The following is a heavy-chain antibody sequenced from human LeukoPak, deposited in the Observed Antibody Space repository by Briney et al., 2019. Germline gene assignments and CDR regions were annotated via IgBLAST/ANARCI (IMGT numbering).Heavy chain of an antibody. CDR2: ISAYNGNT. V-gene: IGHV1-18*01. CDR3: ARVRFGELFSPLY. J-gene: IGHJ4*02. CDR1: GYTFTSYG. Sequence: ASVKVSCKASGYTFTSYGISWVRQAPGQGLEWMGWISAYNGNTSYAQKLQGRVTMTRDTSISTAYMELSRLRSDDTAVYYCARVRFGELFSPLYWGQGTLVTVSS. D-gene: IGHD3-10*01.